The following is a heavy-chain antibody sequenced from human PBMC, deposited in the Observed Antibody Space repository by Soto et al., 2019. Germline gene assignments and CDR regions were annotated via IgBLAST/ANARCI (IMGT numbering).Heavy chain of an antibody. V-gene: IGHV3-30-3*01. CDR3: ARDRSTIFGYYYGMDV. Sequence: PGGSLRLSCAASGFTFSSYAMHWVRQAPGKGLEWVAVISYDGSNKYYADSVKGRFTISRDNSKNTLYLQMNSLRAEDTAVYYCARDRSTIFGYYYGMDVWGQGTTVTVSS. J-gene: IGHJ6*02. CDR1: GFTFSSYA. CDR2: ISYDGSNK. D-gene: IGHD3-3*01.